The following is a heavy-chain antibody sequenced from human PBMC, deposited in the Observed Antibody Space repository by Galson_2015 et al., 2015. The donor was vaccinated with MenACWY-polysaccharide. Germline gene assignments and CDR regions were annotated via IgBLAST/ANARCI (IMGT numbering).Heavy chain of an antibody. CDR1: GFTFSSYS. V-gene: IGHV3-21*01. CDR2: ITSTSSYI. Sequence: SLRLSCAASGFTFSSYSMNWVRQPPGKGLEWVSSITSTSSYIYYADSVKGRFTISRDNAKNSLYLQMNSLRAEDTAVYYCARGRRDTAVAATAAVFLDYWGQGILVTVSS. D-gene: IGHD6-19*01. J-gene: IGHJ4*02. CDR3: ARGRRDTAVAATAAVFLDY.